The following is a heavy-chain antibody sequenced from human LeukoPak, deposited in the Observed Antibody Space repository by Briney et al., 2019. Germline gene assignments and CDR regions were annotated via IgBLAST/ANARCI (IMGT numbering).Heavy chain of an antibody. Sequence: GGSLRLSCAASGFTLSSYAMSWVRQAPGKGLEWVSAISAGDINTYYADSVKGRFTISRDNSKNTLYLQMNSLRAEDTAVYYCAKALLPVLSGVGSLDYWGQGTLVTVSS. CDR2: ISAGDINT. D-gene: IGHD1-26*01. CDR1: GFTLSSYA. CDR3: AKALLPVLSGVGSLDY. V-gene: IGHV3-23*01. J-gene: IGHJ4*02.